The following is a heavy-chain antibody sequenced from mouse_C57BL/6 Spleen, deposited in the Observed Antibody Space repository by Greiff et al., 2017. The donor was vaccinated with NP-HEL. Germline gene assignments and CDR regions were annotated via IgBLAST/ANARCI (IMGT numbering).Heavy chain of an antibody. J-gene: IGHJ1*03. CDR3: ARHAPYGSSYWYFDV. V-gene: IGHV1-62-2*01. Sequence: LVKPGASVKLSCKASGYTFTEYTIPWVKQRSGQGLEWIGWFYPGSGSIKYNEKFKDKATLTADKSSSTVYMELSRLTSEDSAVYFCARHAPYGSSYWYFDVWGTGTTVTVSS. CDR1: GYTFTEYT. CDR2: FYPGSGSI. D-gene: IGHD1-1*01.